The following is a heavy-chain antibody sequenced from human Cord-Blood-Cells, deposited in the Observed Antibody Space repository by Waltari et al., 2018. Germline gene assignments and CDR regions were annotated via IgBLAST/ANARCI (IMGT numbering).Heavy chain of an antibody. CDR2: INHSGST. CDR1: GGSFSGYY. J-gene: IGHJ5*02. V-gene: IGHV4-34*01. D-gene: IGHD1-26*01. CDR3: ARHGMAPNWFDP. Sequence: QVQLQQWGAGLLKPSETLSLTCAVYGGSFSGYYWSWIHQPPGKGLEWIGEINHSGSTNYNPSLKRRVTISVDTSKNQFSLKLSSVTAADTAVYYCARHGMAPNWFDPWGQGTLVTVSS.